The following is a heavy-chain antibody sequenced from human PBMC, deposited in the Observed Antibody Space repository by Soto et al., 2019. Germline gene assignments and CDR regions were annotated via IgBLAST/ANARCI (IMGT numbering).Heavy chain of an antibody. J-gene: IGHJ6*02. V-gene: IGHV3-48*01. CDR3: ATSLDV. Sequence: AGGSLRLSCAASGFTFSSYSMNWVRQAPGKGLEWVSYINSSSSTIYYADSVKGRFTISRHNAKNSLYLQMNSLRAEDTAVYYCATSLDVWGQGTTVTVSS. CDR1: GFTFSSYS. CDR2: INSSSSTI.